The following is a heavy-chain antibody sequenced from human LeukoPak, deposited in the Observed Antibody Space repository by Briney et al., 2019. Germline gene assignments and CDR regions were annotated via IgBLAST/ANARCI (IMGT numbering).Heavy chain of an antibody. Sequence: ASVKVSSKASAYTFTTYGISWVRQAPGQGREWMGWISAYNGNTNYAQKLQGRVTITTATSASTAYMELRSLRSDDTAVYYCARDSITIFGVDHYGMDVWGQGTTVTVSS. J-gene: IGHJ6*02. D-gene: IGHD3-3*01. V-gene: IGHV1-18*01. CDR2: ISAYNGNT. CDR3: ARDSITIFGVDHYGMDV. CDR1: AYTFTTYG.